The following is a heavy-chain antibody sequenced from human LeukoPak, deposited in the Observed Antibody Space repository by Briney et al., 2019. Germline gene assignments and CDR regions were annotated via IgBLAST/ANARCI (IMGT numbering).Heavy chain of an antibody. CDR3: VRTPRANRWSDAFDI. D-gene: IGHD2-15*01. CDR1: GFTFSTYT. V-gene: IGHV3-30*01. CDR2: LSYDGTTK. Sequence: GGSLRLSFAASGFTFSTYTIHWLRQAPGKGLECVAVLSYDGTTKYYADSVRGRFTITIDSSKNTLYLQMNRLRPDDTAVYYCVRTPRANRWSDAFDIWGQGTMVTVSS. J-gene: IGHJ3*02.